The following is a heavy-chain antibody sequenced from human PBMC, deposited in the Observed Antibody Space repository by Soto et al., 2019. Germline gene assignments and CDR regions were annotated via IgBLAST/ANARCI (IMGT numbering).Heavy chain of an antibody. CDR2: INVGTDKT. J-gene: IGHJ6*02. CDR1: GYSFIKNA. CDR3: ARLEAGVKLDV. V-gene: IGHV1-3*01. Sequence: ASVKVSCKTSGYSFIKNAIHWVRQAPGQRPEWMGLINVGTDKTKYSEKFQGRVTITTDTSASTAYMELTSLGSEDTAVYYCARLEAGVKLDVWGQGTTVTVSS.